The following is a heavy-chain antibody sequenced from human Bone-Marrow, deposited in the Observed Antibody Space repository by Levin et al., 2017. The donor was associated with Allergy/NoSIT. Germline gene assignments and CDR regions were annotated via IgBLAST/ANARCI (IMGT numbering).Heavy chain of an antibody. CDR2: LNRGGSST. CDR3: ARDPVAYNLGSGSYLDY. Sequence: GGSLRLSCAASGFAFSNYWMHWVRQAPGKGLVWVSRLNRGGSSTTYAASVTGRFTISRDNAKNTLYTQMHSLRAEDTAVYYCARDPVAYNLGSGSYLDYWGQRPLVSVSS. D-gene: IGHD3-10*01. J-gene: IGHJ4*02. V-gene: IGHV3-74*01. CDR1: GFAFSNYW.